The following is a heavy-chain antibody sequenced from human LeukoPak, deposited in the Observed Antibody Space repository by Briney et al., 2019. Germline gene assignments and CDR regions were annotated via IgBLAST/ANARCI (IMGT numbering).Heavy chain of an antibody. J-gene: IGHJ4*02. V-gene: IGHV3-7*01. D-gene: IGHD3-10*01. CDR2: IKQDGSEK. CDR3: ARDLQFGERGQTY. Sequence: GGSLRLSCAASGFTFSTYWMTWVRQAPGKGLEWVANIKQDGSEKYYVDSVKGRFTISRDNAKNSLYLQMNSLRAEDTAVYYCARDLQFGERGQTYWGQGTLVTVSS. CDR1: GFTFSTYW.